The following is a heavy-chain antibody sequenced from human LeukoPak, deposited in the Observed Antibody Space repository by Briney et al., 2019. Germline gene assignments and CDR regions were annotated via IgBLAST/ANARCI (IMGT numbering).Heavy chain of an antibody. CDR3: ARDQVYSGYDSYFDY. V-gene: IGHV4-30-2*01. D-gene: IGHD5-12*01. CDR2: IYHSGST. CDR1: GGSISSGGYS. J-gene: IGHJ4*02. Sequence: SETLSLTCAVSGGSISSGGYSWSWIRQPPGKGLEWIGYIYHSGSTYYNPSLKSRVTISVDRSKNQFSLKLSSVTAADTAVYYCARDQVYSGYDSYFDYWGQGTLVTVSS.